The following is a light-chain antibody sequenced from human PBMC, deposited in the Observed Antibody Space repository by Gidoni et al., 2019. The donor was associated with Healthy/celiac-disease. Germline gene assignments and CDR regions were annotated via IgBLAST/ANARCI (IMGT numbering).Light chain of an antibody. CDR2: GNS. CDR1: SSNIGAGYD. J-gene: IGLJ1*01. CDR3: QSYDSSLSGCV. V-gene: IGLV1-40*01. Sequence: QSVLTQPPSVSVAPGQRVTISCTGSSSNIGAGYDVHWYQQLPGTAPKLLIYGNSNRPSGVPDRFSGSKSGTSAFLAITGLQAEDEADYYCQSYDSSLSGCVFGTGTKITVL.